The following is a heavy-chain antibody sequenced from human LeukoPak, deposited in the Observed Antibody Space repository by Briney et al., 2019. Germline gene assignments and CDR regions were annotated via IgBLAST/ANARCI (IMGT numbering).Heavy chain of an antibody. CDR3: ASVRDGYPTFDY. D-gene: IGHD5-24*01. J-gene: IGHJ4*02. CDR1: GYTFTDYY. CDR2: INPNSGGA. V-gene: IGHV1-2*02. Sequence: ASVKVSCKASGYTFTDYYIFWVRQAPGQGLEWMGWINPNSGGANYAQKFQGRVTMTRDTSNSTAYMELSGLRSADTAVYYCASVRDGYPTFDYWGQGTLVTVSS.